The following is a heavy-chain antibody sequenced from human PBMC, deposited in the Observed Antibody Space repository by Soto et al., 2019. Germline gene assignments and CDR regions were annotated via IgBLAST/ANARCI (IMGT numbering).Heavy chain of an antibody. D-gene: IGHD1-7*01. CDR3: ARAQINWNYDPRWFDP. CDR2: IYYSGST. J-gene: IGHJ5*02. Sequence: ASETLSLTCTVSGGSISSYYWSWIRQPPGKGLEWIGYIYYSGSTNYNPSLKSRVTISVDTSKNQFSLKLSSVTAADTAVYYCARAQINWNYDPRWFDPWGQGTLVTVSS. CDR1: GGSISSYY. V-gene: IGHV4-59*01.